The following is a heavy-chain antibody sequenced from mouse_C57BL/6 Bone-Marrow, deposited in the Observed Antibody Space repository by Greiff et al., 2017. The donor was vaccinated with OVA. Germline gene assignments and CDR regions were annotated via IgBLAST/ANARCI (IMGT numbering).Heavy chain of an antibody. D-gene: IGHD2-4*01. CDR3: ARLERYYDYDVYAMDY. Sequence: VQVVESGPGLVAPSQSLSITCTASGFSLTSYAISWVRQPPGKGLEWLGVIWTGGGTNYNSALKSRLSIGKDNSKSQVFLKMNSLQTDDTARYYCARLERYYDYDVYAMDYWGKGTSVTVSS. CDR2: IWTGGGT. CDR1: GFSLTSYA. J-gene: IGHJ4*01. V-gene: IGHV2-9-1*01.